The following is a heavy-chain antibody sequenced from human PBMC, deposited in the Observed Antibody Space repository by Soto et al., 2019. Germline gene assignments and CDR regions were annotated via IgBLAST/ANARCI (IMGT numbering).Heavy chain of an antibody. D-gene: IGHD4-4*01. CDR3: ARSISNYNYSYGLDV. V-gene: IGHV5-51*01. CDR1: GYSFTKYW. CDR2: IYPGDSDT. J-gene: IGHJ6*02. Sequence: PGESLKISFKGSGYSFTKYWIGWVRQMPVKGLEWMGIIYPGDSDTRYSPSFQGQVTISADKSISTAYLQWSSLKASDTAMYYCARSISNYNYSYGLDVWGQGTTVTVCS.